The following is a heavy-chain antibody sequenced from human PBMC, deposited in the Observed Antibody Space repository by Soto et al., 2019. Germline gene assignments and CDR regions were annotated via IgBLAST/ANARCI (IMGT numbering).Heavy chain of an antibody. Sequence: SVKVSCKASGGTFSSYAISWVRQAPGQGLEWMGGIIPIFGTANYAQKFQGRVTITADESTSTAYMELSSLRSEDTAVYYCARDPGIAVAGTEFDPWGQGTLVTVSS. CDR1: GGTFSSYA. J-gene: IGHJ5*02. CDR2: IIPIFGTA. D-gene: IGHD6-19*01. V-gene: IGHV1-69*13. CDR3: ARDPGIAVAGTEFDP.